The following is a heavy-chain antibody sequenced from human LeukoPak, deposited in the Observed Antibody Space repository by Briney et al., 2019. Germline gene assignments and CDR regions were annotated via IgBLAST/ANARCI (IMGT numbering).Heavy chain of an antibody. CDR3: AKDRVVGYYYDSSGYFDY. Sequence: GGSLRLSCAASGFTFSSYGMSWVRQAPGKGLEWVSAISGSGGSTYYADSVKGRFTISRDNSKNTLYLQMNSLRAEDTAVYYCAKDRVVGYYYDSSGYFDYWGQGTLVTVSS. J-gene: IGHJ4*02. D-gene: IGHD3-22*01. CDR2: ISGSGGST. V-gene: IGHV3-23*01. CDR1: GFTFSSYG.